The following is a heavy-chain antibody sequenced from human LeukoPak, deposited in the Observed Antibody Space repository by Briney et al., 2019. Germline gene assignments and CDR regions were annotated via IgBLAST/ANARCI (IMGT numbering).Heavy chain of an antibody. D-gene: IGHD3-10*01. Sequence: GGSLRLSCAASGFTVSSNYMSWVRQAPGKGLEWVSVIYSGGSTYYADSVKGRFTISRDNSKSTLYLQMNSLRAEDTAVYYCARLHGSGSYFDYWGQGTLVTVSS. CDR3: ARLHGSGSYFDY. V-gene: IGHV3-66*04. J-gene: IGHJ4*02. CDR1: GFTVSSNY. CDR2: IYSGGST.